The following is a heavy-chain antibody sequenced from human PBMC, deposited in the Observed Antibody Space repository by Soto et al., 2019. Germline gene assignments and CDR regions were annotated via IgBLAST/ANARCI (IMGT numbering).Heavy chain of an antibody. V-gene: IGHV1-69*12. J-gene: IGHJ6*02. D-gene: IGHD3-10*01. CDR1: GGAFNDFA. CDR2: IMPFFKTP. Sequence: QVQLVQSGAQVKKPGSSVKVSCEASGGAFNDFAITWVRQAPGQGLEWMGAIMPFFKTPNYAQRLQGRVTIAADESINTAYMELNNLRSEDTAVYYCARDRVKRGNSYYYGMDVWGQGTTVIVSS. CDR3: ARDRVKRGNSYYYGMDV.